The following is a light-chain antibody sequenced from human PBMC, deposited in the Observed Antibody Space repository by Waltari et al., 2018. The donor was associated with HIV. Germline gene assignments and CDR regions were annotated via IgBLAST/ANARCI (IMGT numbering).Light chain of an antibody. V-gene: IGLV2-14*03. CDR2: DVS. CDR3: KSKTSSSTPCV. CDR1: SSDIGASHS. J-gene: IGLJ1*01. Sequence: QSALTHPASVSGSPGQSITISSPGSSSDIGASHSSSWYQQPPGKAPNLIIYDVSNRPSGVSGRFSGSKSGNTASLTISGLQAEDEADYFCKSKTSSSTPCVFGTGTKVAVL.